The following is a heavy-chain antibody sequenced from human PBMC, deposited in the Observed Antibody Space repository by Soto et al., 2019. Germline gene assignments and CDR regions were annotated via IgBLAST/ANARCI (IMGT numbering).Heavy chain of an antibody. CDR3: ATGLYSSPAYFFDS. V-gene: IGHV1-2*02. CDR2: INPKSGGT. J-gene: IGHJ4*02. CDR1: GYTFSGHY. D-gene: IGHD6-13*01. Sequence: QVQLVQSGAEVRKPGASVKVSCNVTGYTFSGHYLHWVRQAPGQGLEWMGWINPKSGGTNYAQKFQDRVTMTADTSISAASMALTSLRYDDTAVFYCATGLYSSPAYFFDSWGQGTLVTVSS.